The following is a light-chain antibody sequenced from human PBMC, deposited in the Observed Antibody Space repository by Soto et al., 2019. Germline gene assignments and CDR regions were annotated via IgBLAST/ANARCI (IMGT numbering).Light chain of an antibody. V-gene: IGLV1-40*01. J-gene: IGLJ2*01. CDR2: GNI. Sequence: QSVLTQPPSVSGAPGQRVTIFCTGTSSNIGADYDVHWYQQLPGTAPKLLISGNINRPSGVPDRFSGSKSGTSASLAITGLQPEDEADYYCQSYDSSLRGWVFGGGTKLTVL. CDR1: SSNIGADYD. CDR3: QSYDSSLRGWV.